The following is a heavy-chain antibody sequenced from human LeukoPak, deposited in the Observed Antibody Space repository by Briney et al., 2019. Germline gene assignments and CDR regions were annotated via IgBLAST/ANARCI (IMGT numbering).Heavy chain of an antibody. CDR2: INHSGST. V-gene: IGHV4-34*01. J-gene: IGHJ4*02. Sequence: PSETLSLTCAVYGGSFSGDYCSWIRQPPGKGLEWIGEINHSGSTNYNPSLKIGLTISVDTSKNQFSMKLRSVTGADTAVYYCGRGSSSWVLDYWGQGTVVSVSS. CDR1: GGSFSGDY. D-gene: IGHD6-13*01. CDR3: GRGSSSWVLDY.